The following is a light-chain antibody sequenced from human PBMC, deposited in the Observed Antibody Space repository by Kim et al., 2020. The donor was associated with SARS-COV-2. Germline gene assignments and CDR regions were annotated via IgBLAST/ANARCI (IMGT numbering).Light chain of an antibody. CDR2: RNN. Sequence: GQRVTNSCSGSSSNIGSNYVYWYQQLPGTAPKLLIYRNNQRPSGVPDRFSGSKSGTSASLAISGLRSEDEADYYCAAWDDSLSGRVFGGGTKVTVL. J-gene: IGLJ3*02. CDR3: AAWDDSLSGRV. CDR1: SSNIGSNY. V-gene: IGLV1-47*01.